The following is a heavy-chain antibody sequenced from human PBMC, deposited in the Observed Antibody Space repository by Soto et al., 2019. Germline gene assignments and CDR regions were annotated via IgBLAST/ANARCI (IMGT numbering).Heavy chain of an antibody. Sequence: QVQLVESGGGVVQPGRSLRLSCAASGFTFSSYGMHWVRQAPGKGLEWVAVISYDGSNKYYADSVKGRFTISRDNSKNTLYLQMNSLRAEDTAVYYCAKKSRGYCSGGSCPLDYWGQGTLVTVSS. J-gene: IGHJ4*02. D-gene: IGHD2-15*01. CDR2: ISYDGSNK. CDR3: AKKSRGYCSGGSCPLDY. CDR1: GFTFSSYG. V-gene: IGHV3-30*18.